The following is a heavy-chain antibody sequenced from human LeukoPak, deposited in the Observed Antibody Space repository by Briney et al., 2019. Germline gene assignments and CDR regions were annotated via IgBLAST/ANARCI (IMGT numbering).Heavy chain of an antibody. CDR2: ISGSGGST. CDR1: GFTFSSYA. Sequence: GGSLRLSCAASGFTFSSYAMSWVRQAPGTGLEWVSAISGSGGSTYYADSVKGRFTISRDNSKNTLYLQMNSLRAEDTAVYYCANNYCSSTSCPYFDYWGQGTLVTVSS. V-gene: IGHV3-23*01. CDR3: ANNYCSSTSCPYFDY. J-gene: IGHJ4*02. D-gene: IGHD2-2*01.